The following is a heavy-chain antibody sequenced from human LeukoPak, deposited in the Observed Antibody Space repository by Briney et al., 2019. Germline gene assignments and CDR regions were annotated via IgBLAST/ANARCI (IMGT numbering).Heavy chain of an antibody. CDR1: GFTFDDYA. D-gene: IGHD5-12*01. CDR3: ARGLRDRYGMDV. V-gene: IGHV3-74*01. J-gene: IGHJ6*02. CDR2: IKSDESTR. Sequence: PGGSLRLSCATSGFTFDDYAMHWVRQAPGKGLVWVSRIKSDESTRDYADFVKGRFTISRDNARNTVYLQINSPIAEDTAVYYCARGLRDRYGMDVWGQGTTVTVSS.